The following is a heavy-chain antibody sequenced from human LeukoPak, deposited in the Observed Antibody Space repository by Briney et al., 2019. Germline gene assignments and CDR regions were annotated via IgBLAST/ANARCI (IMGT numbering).Heavy chain of an antibody. Sequence: SGGSLRLSCAASGLIVSSNYMSWVRQAPGKGLEWVSVIYSGGSTYYADSVKGRFTISRDNSKNTVYLQMNSLRAEDTAVYYCARYSYDSSGYPYYFDYWGQGTLVTVSS. J-gene: IGHJ4*02. CDR2: IYSGGST. D-gene: IGHD3-22*01. CDR1: GLIVSSNY. CDR3: ARYSYDSSGYPYYFDY. V-gene: IGHV3-53*01.